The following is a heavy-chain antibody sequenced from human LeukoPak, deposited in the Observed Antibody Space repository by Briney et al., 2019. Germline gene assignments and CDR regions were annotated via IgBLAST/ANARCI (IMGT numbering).Heavy chain of an antibody. CDR2: IYSGGAK. J-gene: IGHJ2*01. Sequence: GGSLRLSCAASGVAVSDNYMSWVRQAPGKGLECVSVIYSGGAKHYADSVKGRFSIYRDNSKNTVYLQMNSLRAEDTAVYYCARDRWYGSGSRNWYFDLWGRGTLVTVSS. CDR1: GVAVSDNY. CDR3: ARDRWYGSGSRNWYFDL. D-gene: IGHD3-10*01. V-gene: IGHV3-66*01.